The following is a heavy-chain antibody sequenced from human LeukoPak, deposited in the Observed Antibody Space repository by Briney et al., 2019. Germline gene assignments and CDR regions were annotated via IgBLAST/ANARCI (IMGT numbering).Heavy chain of an antibody. J-gene: IGHJ4*02. CDR1: GGTFSSYA. D-gene: IGHD3-10*01. Sequence: ASVKVSCKASGGTFSSYAISWVRQAPGQGLEWMGGIIPIFGTANYAQKFQGRVTITADKSTSTAYMELSSLRSEDTAVYYCAINTHYGSGSYLLDYWGQGTLVTVSS. CDR2: IIPIFGTA. CDR3: AINTHYGSGSYLLDY. V-gene: IGHV1-69*06.